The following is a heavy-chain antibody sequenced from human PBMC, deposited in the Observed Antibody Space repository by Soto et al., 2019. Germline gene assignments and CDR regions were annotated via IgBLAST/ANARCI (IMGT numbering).Heavy chain of an antibody. CDR3: VAGSMWFGGYCAAV. CDR1: VYTFTTYD. CDR2: MNPKSGDT. D-gene: IGHD3-10*01. J-gene: IGHJ6*02. V-gene: IGHV1-8*01. Sequence: QVQLVQSGAEVKKPGASVKVSCKASVYTFTTYDINWVRQATGQGLEWRGWMNPKSGDTVYAQKFQGRVTVARDTLIKTAYMALSRLRADGAAVYMCVAGSMWFGGYCAAVWGQGIMVTVS.